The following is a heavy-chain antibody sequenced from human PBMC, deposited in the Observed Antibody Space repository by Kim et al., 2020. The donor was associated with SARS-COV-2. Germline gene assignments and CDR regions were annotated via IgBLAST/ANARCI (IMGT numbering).Heavy chain of an antibody. CDR1: DGSINTHLYY. CDR2: IFHSGNA. V-gene: IGHV4-39*01. J-gene: IGHJ2*01. Sequence: SETLSLTCTVSDGSINTHLYYWGWIRQPPGKGREWIANIFHSGNAFYNPSLKSRLTMSVDTSKNQFSLKLSSVTAADTALYYCARLRAGGYNYGFFDLWGRGTLVTVSS. D-gene: IGHD3-10*01. CDR3: ARLRAGGYNYGFFDL.